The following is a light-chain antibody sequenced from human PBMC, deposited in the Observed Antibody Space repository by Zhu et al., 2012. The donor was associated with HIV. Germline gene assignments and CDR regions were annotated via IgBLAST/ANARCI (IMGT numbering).Light chain of an antibody. CDR2: GAS. V-gene: IGKV3-20*01. Sequence: EIVLTQSPDTLSLSPGDRATLACRASHSVSSNYVIWYQQKPGQAPRPLIYGASDRASGVPDRFSGSGSGTDSTLTISRLEPEDFAVYYCHQYDDSWTFGQGTKVEIK. J-gene: IGKJ1*01. CDR1: HSVSSNY. CDR3: HQYDDSWT.